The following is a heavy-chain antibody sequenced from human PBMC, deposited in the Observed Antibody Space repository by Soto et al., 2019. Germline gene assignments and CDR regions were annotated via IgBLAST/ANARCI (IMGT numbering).Heavy chain of an antibody. D-gene: IGHD3-10*01. CDR1: GFTFSSYG. Sequence: QVQLVESGGGVVQPGRSLRLSCAASGFTFSSYGMHWVRQAPGKGLEWVAVIWYDGSNKYYADSVKGRFTISRDNSKNTLYLQMNSLRAEDTAVYYCASNMVSHYRMDVWGQGTTVTVSS. CDR2: IWYDGSNK. J-gene: IGHJ6*02. V-gene: IGHV3-33*01. CDR3: ASNMVSHYRMDV.